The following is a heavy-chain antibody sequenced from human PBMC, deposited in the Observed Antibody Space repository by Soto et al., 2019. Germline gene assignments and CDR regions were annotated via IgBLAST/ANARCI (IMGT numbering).Heavy chain of an antibody. D-gene: IGHD2-15*01. J-gene: IGHJ6*03. Sequence: EVKLVESGGGLVQPGGSLRLSCAASGFTFSNYWMYWVRQAPGQGLVWVSRINRDGSVSRYADSVKGRLTISRDNVKNPLYLQMNSLRVEDTAVYYCARGDCVGGSCYSLAGSFYYYMDVWGKGTTVTVFS. CDR3: ARGDCVGGSCYSLAGSFYYYMDV. CDR2: INRDGSVS. CDR1: GFTFSNYW. V-gene: IGHV3-74*01.